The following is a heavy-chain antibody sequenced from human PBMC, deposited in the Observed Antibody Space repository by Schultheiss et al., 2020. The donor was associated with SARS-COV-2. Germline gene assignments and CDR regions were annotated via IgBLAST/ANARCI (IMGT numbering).Heavy chain of an antibody. CDR2: INHSGST. CDR3: AKGSAVAPGDYFDY. D-gene: IGHD6-19*01. J-gene: IGHJ4*02. CDR1: GGSFSGYY. V-gene: IGHV4-34*01. Sequence: SETLSLTCAVYGGSFSGYYWSWIRQPPGKGLEWIGEINHSGSTNYNPSLKSRVTISVDTSKNQFSLKLSSVTAADTAVYYCAKGSAVAPGDYFDYWGQGTLVTVSS.